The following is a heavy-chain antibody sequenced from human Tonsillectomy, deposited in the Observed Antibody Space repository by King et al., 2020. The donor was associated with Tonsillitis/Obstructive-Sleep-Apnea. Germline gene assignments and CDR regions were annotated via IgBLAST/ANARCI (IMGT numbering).Heavy chain of an antibody. J-gene: IGHJ4*02. CDR2: VYWDDDK. CDR1: GFSLNTSGVG. D-gene: IGHD3-16*02. V-gene: IGHV2-5*02. CDR3: AHTSTILGELSFDY. Sequence: TLKESGPTLVNPPQTLTLTCTFSGFSLNTSGVGGGWIRQPPGKALEWLALVYWDDDKRYSPSLRSRLTIAKDTSKNEVVLTMTNMDPVDTATYYCAHTSTILGELSFDYWGQGTLVTVSS.